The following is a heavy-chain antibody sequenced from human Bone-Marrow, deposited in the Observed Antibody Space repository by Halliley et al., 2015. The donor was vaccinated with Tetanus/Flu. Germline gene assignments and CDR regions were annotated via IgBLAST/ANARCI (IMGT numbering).Heavy chain of an antibody. CDR3: TKGRGRLVTIFGVISGMDV. J-gene: IGHJ6*02. Sequence: SLRLSCAASGFTFTTYSMNWVRQAPGKGLQWVSTISGSGSNTYHADSVKGRFTISRDHSKDTIYLQLNSLSPEDTAVYYCTKGRGRLVTIFGVISGMDVWGQGTTVTVSS. D-gene: IGHD3-3*01. V-gene: IGHV3-23*01. CDR1: GFTFTTYS. CDR2: ISGSGSNT.